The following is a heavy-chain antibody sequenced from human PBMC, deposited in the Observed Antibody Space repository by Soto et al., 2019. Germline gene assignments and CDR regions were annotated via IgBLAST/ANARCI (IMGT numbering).Heavy chain of an antibody. Sequence: PGESLKISCKGSGYSFTSYWISWVRQMPGKGLEWMGRIDPSDSYTNYSPSFQGHVTISADKSISTAYLQWSSLKASDTAMYYCATQSIVVVAATVAFDIWGQGTMVT. CDR1: GYSFTSYW. D-gene: IGHD2-15*01. J-gene: IGHJ3*02. CDR2: IDPSDSYT. CDR3: ATQSIVVVAATVAFDI. V-gene: IGHV5-10-1*01.